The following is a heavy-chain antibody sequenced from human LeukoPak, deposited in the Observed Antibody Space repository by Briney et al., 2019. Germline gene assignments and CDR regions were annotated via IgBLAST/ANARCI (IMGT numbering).Heavy chain of an antibody. CDR1: GYSFTSHW. Sequence: GESLKISCKGSGYSFTSHWIGWVRQMPGKGLEWMGIISGDESDTRYSPSFQGQVTISADKSISTTYLQWSRLKASDTAIYYCARHWRDGDSRSLDYWGQGTLVTVSS. CDR3: ARHWRDGDSRSLDY. V-gene: IGHV5-51*01. J-gene: IGHJ4*02. D-gene: IGHD4-17*01. CDR2: ISGDESDT.